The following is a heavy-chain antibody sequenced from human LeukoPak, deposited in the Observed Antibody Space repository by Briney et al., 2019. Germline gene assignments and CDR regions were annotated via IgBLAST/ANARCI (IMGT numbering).Heavy chain of an antibody. Sequence: PGGSLRLSCAASGFTFGDYASSWFRQAPGKGLEWVGFIRGKNYGGTTEYAASVKDRFTISRDDSKSIAYLQMNSLKTEDTAVYYCTRVPIRTVTMIVVIRGHDAFDIWGQGTTVTVSS. CDR2: IRGKNYGGTT. D-gene: IGHD3-22*01. CDR3: TRVPIRTVTMIVVIRGHDAFDI. CDR1: GFTFGDYA. J-gene: IGHJ3*02. V-gene: IGHV3-49*03.